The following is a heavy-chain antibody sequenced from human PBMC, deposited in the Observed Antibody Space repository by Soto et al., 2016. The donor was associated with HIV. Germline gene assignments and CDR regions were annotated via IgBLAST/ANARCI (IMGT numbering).Heavy chain of an antibody. V-gene: IGHV3-11*05. Sequence: QVQLVESGGGLVKPGGSLRLSCAASGFTFSDYYMSWIRQAPGKGLEWVSYISSSSSYTNYADSVKGRFTISRDNAKNSLYLQMNSLRAEDTAVYYCARASHYYGDTSGVGMDVWGQGTTVTVSS. J-gene: IGHJ6*02. CDR1: GFTFSDYY. CDR3: ARASHYYGDTSGVGMDV. D-gene: IGHD4-17*01. CDR2: ISSSSSYT.